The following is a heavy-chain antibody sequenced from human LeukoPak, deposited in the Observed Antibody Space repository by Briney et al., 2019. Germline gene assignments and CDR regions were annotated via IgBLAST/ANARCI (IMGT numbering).Heavy chain of an antibody. V-gene: IGHV3-30-3*01. D-gene: IGHD3-22*01. CDR3: ARRETYYDSSGCPDY. J-gene: IGHJ4*02. CDR2: ISYDGSNK. Sequence: AGGSLRLSCAASGFTFSSYAMHWVRQAPGKGLEWVAVISYDGSNKYYADSVKGRFTISRDNSKNTLYLQMNSLRAEDTAVYYCARRETYYDSSGCPDYWGQGTLVTVSS. CDR1: GFTFSSYA.